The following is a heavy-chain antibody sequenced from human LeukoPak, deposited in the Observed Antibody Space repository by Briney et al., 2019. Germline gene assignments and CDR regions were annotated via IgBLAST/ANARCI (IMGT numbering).Heavy chain of an antibody. V-gene: IGHV3-53*01. CDR1: GFTVSSNY. Sequence: SGGSLRLSCAASGFTVSSNYMSWVRQVPGKGLEWVSVIYSGGSTYYADSVKGRFTISRDNSKNTLYLQMNSLRAEDTAVYYCASDIVVADGFFHSWGQGTPVTVSS. D-gene: IGHD3-22*01. CDR3: ASDIVVADGFFHS. CDR2: IYSGGST. J-gene: IGHJ4*02.